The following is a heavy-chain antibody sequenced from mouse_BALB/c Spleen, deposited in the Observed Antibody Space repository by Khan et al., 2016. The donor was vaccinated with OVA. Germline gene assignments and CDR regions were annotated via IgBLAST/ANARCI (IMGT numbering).Heavy chain of an antibody. CDR3: ARVYGGDCDY. D-gene: IGHD2-10*02. CDR2: ISYSGNT. CDR1: GYSITSDYA. V-gene: IGHV3-2*02. J-gene: IGHJ2*01. Sequence: VQLKESGPGLVKPSQSLSLTCTVTGYSITSDYAWNWIRQFPGNKLEWMGHISYSGNTKYNPSLKSRISVTRDTSKNQIFLQLNSVTAEDTATYCCARVYGGDCDYWGQGTTLTVSS.